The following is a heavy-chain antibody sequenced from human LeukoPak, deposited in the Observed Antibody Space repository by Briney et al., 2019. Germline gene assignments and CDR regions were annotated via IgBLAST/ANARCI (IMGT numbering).Heavy chain of an antibody. Sequence: ASVTVSFKGSGYTFTIYAMNWVRQAPGQGKEWMGWINTNTGNTTYDQGFTGRVVFSLDTSVSTAYLQISSLKSEDTAVYYCARDVISNFDYWGQGTLVTVSS. J-gene: IGHJ4*02. D-gene: IGHD2/OR15-2a*01. V-gene: IGHV7-4-1*02. CDR1: GYTFTIYA. CDR2: INTNTGNT. CDR3: ARDVISNFDY.